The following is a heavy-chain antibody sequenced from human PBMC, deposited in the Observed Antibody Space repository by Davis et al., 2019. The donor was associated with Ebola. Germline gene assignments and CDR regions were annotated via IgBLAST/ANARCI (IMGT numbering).Heavy chain of an antibody. Sequence: GESLKISCKGSGYSFTSYWISWVRQMPGKGLEWMGRIDPSDSYTNYSPSFQGHVTISADKSISTAYLQWSSLKASDTAMYYCASHHSSPDWFDPWGQGTLVTVSS. D-gene: IGHD6-19*01. CDR2: IDPSDSYT. J-gene: IGHJ5*02. CDR3: ASHHSSPDWFDP. V-gene: IGHV5-10-1*01. CDR1: GYSFTSYW.